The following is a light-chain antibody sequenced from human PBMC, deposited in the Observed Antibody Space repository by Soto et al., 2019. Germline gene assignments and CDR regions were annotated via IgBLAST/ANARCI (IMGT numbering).Light chain of an antibody. CDR3: SSYAGSNNLGV. V-gene: IGLV2-8*01. J-gene: IGLJ3*02. Sequence: QSALTQPPSASGSPGQSVTISCTGTSSDVGGYNYVSWYQQHPGKAPKLMIYEVSKRPSGVPDRVSGSKSGNTASLTVSGLQAEDEADYYCSSYAGSNNLGVFGGGTQLTVL. CDR1: SSDVGGYNY. CDR2: EVS.